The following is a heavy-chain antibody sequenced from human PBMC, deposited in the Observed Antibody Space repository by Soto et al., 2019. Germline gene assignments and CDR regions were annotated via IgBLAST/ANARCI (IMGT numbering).Heavy chain of an antibody. J-gene: IGHJ4*01. CDR2: ITYDGSNK. CDR1: GFTFSSYA. CDR3: ARALSITIFGVVGY. Sequence: QVQLVESGGGVVQPGRSLRLSCAASGFTFSSYAMHWVRQAPGKGLEWVAVITYDGSNKYYADSVKGRFTISRDNSKNTLYLVMNSLRAEDTAVYYCARALSITIFGVVGYWGRGTLVTVSS. V-gene: IGHV3-30-3*01. D-gene: IGHD3-3*01.